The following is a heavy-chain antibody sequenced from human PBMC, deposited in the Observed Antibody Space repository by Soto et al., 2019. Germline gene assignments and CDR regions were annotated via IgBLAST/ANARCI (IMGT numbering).Heavy chain of an antibody. Sequence: SETLSLTCTVSGGSVNTFYWSWIRQPPGKGLEWVGHVYYTGSTDYNPSLKSRGTISVDTTNNQVSLKLNSVTTADTAVYFCARDSGRSNYFDYWGKGTLVTVSS. V-gene: IGHV4-59*02. CDR3: ARDSGRSNYFDY. CDR1: GGSVNTFY. CDR2: VYYTGST. J-gene: IGHJ4*02. D-gene: IGHD3-10*01.